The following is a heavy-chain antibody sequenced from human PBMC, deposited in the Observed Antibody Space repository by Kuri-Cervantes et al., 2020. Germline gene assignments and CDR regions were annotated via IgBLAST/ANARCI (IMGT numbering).Heavy chain of an antibody. V-gene: IGHV3-66*01. J-gene: IGHJ6*02. D-gene: IGHD3-3*01. CDR1: GFTFSSYS. CDR3: ARDRVLRFSGGFGGYYGMDV. Sequence: GGSLRLSCAASGFTFSSYSMNWVRQAPGRGLEWVSVIYSGGSTYYADSVKGRFTISRDNSKNTLYLQMNSLRAEDTAVYYCARDRVLRFSGGFGGYYGMDVWGQGTTVTVSS. CDR2: IYSGGST.